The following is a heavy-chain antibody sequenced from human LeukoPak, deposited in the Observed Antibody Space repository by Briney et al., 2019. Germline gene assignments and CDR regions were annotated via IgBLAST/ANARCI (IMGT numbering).Heavy chain of an antibody. CDR3: ARLLNLWFGPDYGMDV. V-gene: IGHV1-3*04. Sequence: ASVKVSCKASGYTFTTRAIHWVRQAPGQRLEWMGWIIIDNGNTEYSENFQGRVTITRDTSASTAYMELSSLRSEDTAVYYCARLLNLWFGPDYGMDVWGQGTTVTVSS. CDR1: GYTFTTRA. D-gene: IGHD3-10*01. CDR2: IIIDNGNT. J-gene: IGHJ6*02.